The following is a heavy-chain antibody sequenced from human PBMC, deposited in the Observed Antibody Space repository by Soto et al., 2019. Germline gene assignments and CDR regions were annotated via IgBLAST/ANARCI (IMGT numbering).Heavy chain of an antibody. CDR1: GGSITSGRNF. J-gene: IGHJ4*03. Sequence: QMQLQESGPGLVKPSETLSLTCAVSGGSITSGRNFWGWIRQPPGKGLEWIGTIFSRGSSYYNPPAQSRVTSSLYTSRNHISLGETSRHPALTVMYYCAGHRVFTPIDCISDSNTRFRAWGQGIRGSVSS. CDR2: IFSRGSS. CDR3: AGHRVFTPIDCISDSNTRFRA. V-gene: IGHV4-39*01. D-gene: IGHD2-15*01.